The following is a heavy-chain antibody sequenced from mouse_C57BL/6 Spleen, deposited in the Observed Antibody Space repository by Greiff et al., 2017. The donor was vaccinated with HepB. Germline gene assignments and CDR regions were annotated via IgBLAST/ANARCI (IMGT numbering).Heavy chain of an antibody. CDR3: AKAYYSNYVWYFDV. D-gene: IGHD2-5*01. V-gene: IGHV1-74*01. Sequence: QVQLQQPGAELVKPGASVKVSCKASGYTFTSYWMHWVKQRPGQGLEWIGRIHPSDSDTNYNQKFKGKATLTVDKSSSTAYMQLSSLTSEDSAVYYCAKAYYSNYVWYFDVCGTGTPAIVSS. J-gene: IGHJ1*03. CDR1: GYTFTSYW. CDR2: IHPSDSDT.